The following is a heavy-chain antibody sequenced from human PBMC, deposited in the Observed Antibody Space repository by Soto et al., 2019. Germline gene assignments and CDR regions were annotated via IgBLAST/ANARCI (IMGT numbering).Heavy chain of an antibody. J-gene: IGHJ3*02. D-gene: IGHD3-22*01. CDR1: GGSIGSYY. V-gene: IGHV4-59*01. Sequence: QVQLQESGPGLVKPSETLSLTCTVSGGSIGSYYWSWIRQPPGPGLEWIAYIHHSGSTNYSPSLKSRVTISGDTSKSQFSLRLTSVTAADTAVYYCARSYYDSSGYLDAFDIWGQGTMVTVSS. CDR2: IHHSGST. CDR3: ARSYYDSSGYLDAFDI.